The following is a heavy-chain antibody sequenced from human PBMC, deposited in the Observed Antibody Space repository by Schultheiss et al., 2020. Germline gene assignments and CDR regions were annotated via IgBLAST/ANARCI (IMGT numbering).Heavy chain of an antibody. CDR1: GGSISSYY. V-gene: IGHV4-59*01. CDR2: IYYSGST. Sequence: SQTLSLTCTVSGGSISSYYWSWIRQPPGKGLEWIGYIYYSGSTNYNPSLKSRVTISVDTSKNQFSLKLSSVTAADTAVYYCARETVYCSGGSCYPDYWGQGTLVTVSS. D-gene: IGHD2-15*01. J-gene: IGHJ4*02. CDR3: ARETVYCSGGSCYPDY.